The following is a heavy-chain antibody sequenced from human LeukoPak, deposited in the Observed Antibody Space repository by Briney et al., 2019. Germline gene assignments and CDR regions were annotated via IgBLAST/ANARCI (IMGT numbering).Heavy chain of an antibody. Sequence: PSETLSLTCTVSGGSISSSSYYWGWIRQPPGKGLQWIGSIHHSGSTYYNPSLKSRVTISVDTSKNQFSLKLSSVTAADTAVYYCARTSSSGLVGGYYFDYWGQGTLVTVSS. V-gene: IGHV4-39*07. CDR1: GGSISSSSYY. J-gene: IGHJ4*02. D-gene: IGHD6-19*01. CDR3: ARTSSSGLVGGYYFDY. CDR2: IHHSGST.